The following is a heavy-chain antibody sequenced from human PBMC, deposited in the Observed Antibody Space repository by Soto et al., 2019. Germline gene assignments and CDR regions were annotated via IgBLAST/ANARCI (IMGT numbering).Heavy chain of an antibody. V-gene: IGHV3-30-3*01. CDR3: ARDDEMATITTPFDY. D-gene: IGHD5-12*01. Sequence: QVQLVESGGGVVQPGRSLRLSCAASGFTFSSYAMHWVRQAPGKGLEWVAVISYDGSNKYYADSVKGRSTISRDNSKNTLYLQMNSLRAEDTAVYYCARDDEMATITTPFDYWGQGTLVTVSS. CDR2: ISYDGSNK. CDR1: GFTFSSYA. J-gene: IGHJ4*02.